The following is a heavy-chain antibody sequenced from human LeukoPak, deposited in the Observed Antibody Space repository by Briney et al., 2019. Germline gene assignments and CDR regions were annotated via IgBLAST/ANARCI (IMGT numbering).Heavy chain of an antibody. CDR1: GGSFSGYY. Sequence: SETLSLTCAVYGGSFSGYYWSWIRQPPGKGLEWIGEINHSGSTNYNPSLKSRVTISVDTSKNQFSLKLSSVIAADTAVYYCARGLQYYDSSGYYYPYYFDYWGQGTLVTVSS. J-gene: IGHJ4*02. CDR2: INHSGST. D-gene: IGHD3-22*01. CDR3: ARGLQYYDSSGYYYPYYFDY. V-gene: IGHV4-34*01.